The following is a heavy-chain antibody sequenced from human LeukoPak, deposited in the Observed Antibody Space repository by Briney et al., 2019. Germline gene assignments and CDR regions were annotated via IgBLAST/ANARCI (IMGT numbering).Heavy chain of an antibody. D-gene: IGHD3-22*01. J-gene: IGHJ3*01. Sequence: SETLSLTCAVYGGSFSGYYWSWIRQPPGKGLEWIGEIKHSGSTNYNPSLKSRVTISLDTSKNHFSLKLSSVTAADTAVYYCARLLDNDISGDPDTFDVWGQGTTVIVSS. CDR3: ARLLDNDISGDPDTFDV. V-gene: IGHV4-34*01. CDR1: GGSFSGYY. CDR2: IKHSGST.